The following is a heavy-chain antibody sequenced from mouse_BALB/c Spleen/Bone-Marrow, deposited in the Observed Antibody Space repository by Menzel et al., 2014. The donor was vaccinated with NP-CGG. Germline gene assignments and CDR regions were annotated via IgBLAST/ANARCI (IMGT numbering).Heavy chain of an antibody. CDR1: GFTFGSFG. D-gene: IGHD2-14*01. CDR3: ARDVPLYDVGYFDY. CDR2: ISSGSSTI. Sequence: EVMLVESGGGLVQPGGSRKLSCAASGFTFGSFGMHWVRKAPEKGLEWVAYISSGSSTIYYADTVKGRFTISRDNPKNTLFLQMTSLRSEDSAMYYCARDVPLYDVGYFDYWGQGTTLTVSS. V-gene: IGHV5-17*02. J-gene: IGHJ2*01.